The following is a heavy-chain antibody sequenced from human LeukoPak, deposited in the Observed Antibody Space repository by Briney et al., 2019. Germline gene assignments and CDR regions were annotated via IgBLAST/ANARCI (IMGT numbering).Heavy chain of an antibody. D-gene: IGHD3-10*01. CDR3: ARVQGAGSSFDY. Sequence: SETLSLTCTVSGGSISSSSYYWGWIRQPPGKGLKWIGSIYYSGSTYYNPSLKSRVTISVDTSKNQFSLKLSSVTAADTAVYYCARVQGAGSSFDYWGQGTLVTVSS. CDR1: GGSISSSSYY. CDR2: IYYSGST. J-gene: IGHJ4*02. V-gene: IGHV4-39*07.